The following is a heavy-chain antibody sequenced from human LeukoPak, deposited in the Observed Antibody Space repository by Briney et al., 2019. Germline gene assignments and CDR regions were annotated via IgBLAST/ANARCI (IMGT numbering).Heavy chain of an antibody. CDR3: TRDNGGVDI. Sequence: GGSLRLSCAASGFAFSSYWMHWVRQTPGEGLAWVAHINTDGSSTNYADSVKGRFTISRDNARNTVHLQMSSLRAEDTAIYYCTRDNGGVDIWGQGTLVTVSS. D-gene: IGHD6-25*01. CDR1: GFAFSSYW. CDR2: INTDGSST. J-gene: IGHJ5*02. V-gene: IGHV3-74*01.